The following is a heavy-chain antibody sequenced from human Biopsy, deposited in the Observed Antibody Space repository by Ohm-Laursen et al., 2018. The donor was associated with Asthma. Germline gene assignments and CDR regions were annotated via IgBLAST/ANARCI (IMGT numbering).Heavy chain of an antibody. CDR3: AREGVAGTHIED. CDR1: GITFSTYG. Sequence: SLRLSCAASGITFSTYGMHWVRQAPGKGLGWVAVISYDGSSIYYADSVKGRFTISRDNSKNTLSLQMNSLTAEGTAVYYCAREGVAGTHIEDWGQGTLVTVSS. J-gene: IGHJ4*02. CDR2: ISYDGSSI. D-gene: IGHD6-19*01. V-gene: IGHV3-30*19.